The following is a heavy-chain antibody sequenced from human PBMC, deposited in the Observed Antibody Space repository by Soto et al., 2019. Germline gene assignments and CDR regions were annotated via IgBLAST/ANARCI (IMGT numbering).Heavy chain of an antibody. J-gene: IGHJ4*02. V-gene: IGHV1-69*06. Sequence: QVQLVQSGAEVKKPGSSVKVSCKASGGTFGSKPTAGGGKAPGQGLEGMGGIIPIFGTANYAQKFQGRVTITADKSTSTAYMELSSLRSEDTAVYYCARSMAGQWLVLRSFDYWGQGTLVTVSS. CDR2: IIPIFGTA. CDR1: GGTFGSKP. D-gene: IGHD6-19*01. CDR3: ARSMAGQWLVLRSFDY.